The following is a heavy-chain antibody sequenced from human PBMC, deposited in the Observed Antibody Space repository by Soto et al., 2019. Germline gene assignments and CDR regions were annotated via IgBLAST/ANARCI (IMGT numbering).Heavy chain of an antibody. J-gene: IGHJ4*02. Sequence: PGGSLRLSCAASGFTFANYAMSWVRQTPGKGLEWVSSISGSGGHIYYTGSVKGRFTISRDNSKNTLYLQMNNLRAEDTALYYCARDLDIVGATYFDYWGQGTLVTVSS. V-gene: IGHV3-23*01. CDR1: GFTFANYA. D-gene: IGHD1-26*01. CDR3: ARDLDIVGATYFDY. CDR2: ISGSGGHI.